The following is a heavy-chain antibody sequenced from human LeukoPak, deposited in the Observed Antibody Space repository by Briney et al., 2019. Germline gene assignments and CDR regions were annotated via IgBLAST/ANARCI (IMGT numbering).Heavy chain of an antibody. CDR1: GGSISSGDYY. V-gene: IGHV4-30-4*08. D-gene: IGHD3-10*01. J-gene: IGHJ6*03. Sequence: SETLSLTCTVSGGSISSGDYYWSWIRQPPGKGLEWIGYIYYSGSTYYNLSLKSRVTISVDTSKNQFSLKLSSVTAADTAVYYCARESGSGSYYYYYYYMDVWGKGTTVTVSS. CDR3: ARESGSGSYYYYYYYMDV. CDR2: IYYSGST.